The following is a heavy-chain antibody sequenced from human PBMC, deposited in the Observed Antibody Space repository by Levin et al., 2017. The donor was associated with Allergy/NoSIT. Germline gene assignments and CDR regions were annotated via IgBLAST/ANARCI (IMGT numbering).Heavy chain of an antibody. CDR1: GGSISPYY. CDR2: IYYSGST. D-gene: IGHD4-17*01. CDR3: AREATVTTGFDY. Sequence: SQTLSLTCTVSGGSISPYYWSWIRQPPGKGLEWIGYIYYSGSTYYSPSLKSRVTISVDTSKNQFSLKLSSVTAADTAVYYCAREATVTTGFDYWGQGTLVTVSS. J-gene: IGHJ4*02. V-gene: IGHV4-59*01.